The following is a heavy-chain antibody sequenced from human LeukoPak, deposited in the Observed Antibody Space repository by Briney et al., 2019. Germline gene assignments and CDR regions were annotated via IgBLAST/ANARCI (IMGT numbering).Heavy chain of an antibody. D-gene: IGHD3-22*01. CDR1: GGSFSGYY. CDR3: ARLHYDSSGYYYFDY. Sequence: PLETLSLTCAVYGGSFSGYYCSWIRQPPGKGLEWIGYIYHSGSTNYNPSLTSRVTISVDTSKNQFSLKLSSVTAADTAVYYCARLHYDSSGYYYFDYWGQGTLVTVSS. CDR2: IYHSGST. J-gene: IGHJ4*02. V-gene: IGHV4-59*01.